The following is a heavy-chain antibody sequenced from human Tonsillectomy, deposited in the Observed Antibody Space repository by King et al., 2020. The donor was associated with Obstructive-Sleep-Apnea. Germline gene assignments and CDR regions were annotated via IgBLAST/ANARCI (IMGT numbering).Heavy chain of an antibody. CDR1: GYSFIYYG. CDR2: ISAYTGNT. J-gene: IGHJ4*02. D-gene: IGHD1-26*01. V-gene: IGHV1-18*01. CDR3: ARGGYSSGYVGYFDF. Sequence: QLVQSGAEVKEPGASVKVSCKTSGYSFIYYGVAWVRQAPGQGLEWMGWISAYTGNTNYAQDFQVRVTVTTDTSTSTAYMELRGLRSDDTAMYYCARGGYSSGYVGYFDFWGQGTLVTVSS.